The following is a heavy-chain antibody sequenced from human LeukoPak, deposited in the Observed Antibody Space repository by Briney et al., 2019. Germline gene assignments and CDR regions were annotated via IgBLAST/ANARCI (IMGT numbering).Heavy chain of an antibody. CDR3: ATYIVGATRY. CDR1: GGSISSSSYY. J-gene: IGHJ4*02. D-gene: IGHD1-26*01. V-gene: IGHV4-39*01. Sequence: SETLFLTCTVSGGSISSSSYYWGWIRQPPGTGLEWIGSIYYSGSTYYNPSLKSRVTISVDTSKNQFSLKLSSVTAADTAVYYCATYIVGATRYWGQGLLVTVSS. CDR2: IYYSGST.